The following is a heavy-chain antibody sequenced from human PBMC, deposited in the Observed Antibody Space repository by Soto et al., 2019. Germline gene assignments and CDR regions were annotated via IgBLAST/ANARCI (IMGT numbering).Heavy chain of an antibody. CDR2: IYNSGST. CDR3: AREGLQLLRRPTTYNWFDP. J-gene: IGHJ5*02. D-gene: IGHD2-2*01. CDR1: GGSISSSRYY. Sequence: QLQLQESGPGLVKPSETLSLTCTVSGGSISSSRYYWGWIRQPPGKGLEWSGSIYNSGSTYYNPSLKSQVTISVDTSKNHFSLKLSYVTAADTAVYYSAREGLQLLRRPTTYNWFDPWGQGTLVTVSS. V-gene: IGHV4-39*02.